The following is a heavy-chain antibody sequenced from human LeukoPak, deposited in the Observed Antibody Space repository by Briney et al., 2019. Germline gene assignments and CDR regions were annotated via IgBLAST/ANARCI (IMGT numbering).Heavy chain of an antibody. CDR3: ARDGDYGDSHVHWYFDL. J-gene: IGHJ2*01. CDR1: GLSFSSYD. V-gene: IGHV3-48*03. CDR2: ISTSGSTS. D-gene: IGHD4-17*01. Sequence: PGGSLRLSCAAAGLSFSSYDMYWVRQAPGKGLEWVAYISTSGSTSDYADSVKGRFTISRDNAKNSLYLQMNSLRAEDTAVYYCARDGDYGDSHVHWYFDLWGRGSLVTVSA.